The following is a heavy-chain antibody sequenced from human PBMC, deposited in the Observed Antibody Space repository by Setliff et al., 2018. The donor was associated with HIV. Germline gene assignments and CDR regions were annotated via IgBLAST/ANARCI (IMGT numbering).Heavy chain of an antibody. CDR1: GASIASSNYY. CDR3: VREPDY. D-gene: IGHD1-1*01. CDR2: LYYRGGTS. J-gene: IGHJ4*02. Sequence: PSETLSLTCSVSGASIASSNYYWGWVRQPPGKGLEWIGNLYYRGGTSYHNPSLKSRVTTSVDTSKNQFSLRLSSVTAADTAVYYCVREPDYWGQGTLVTSPQ. V-gene: IGHV4-39*01.